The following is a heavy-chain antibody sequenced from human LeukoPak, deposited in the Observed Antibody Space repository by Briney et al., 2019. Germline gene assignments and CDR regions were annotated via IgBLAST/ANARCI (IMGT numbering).Heavy chain of an antibody. J-gene: IGHJ3*02. CDR3: ARLGDYDAFDI. D-gene: IGHD3-10*01. CDR2: ISYDGSNK. CDR1: GFTFSSYA. Sequence: PGGSLRLSCAASGFTFSSYAMHWVRQAPGKGLEWVAVISYDGSNKYYADSVEGRFTISRDNSKNTLYLQMNSLRAEDTAVYYCARLGDYDAFDIWGQGTMVTVSS. V-gene: IGHV3-30-3*01.